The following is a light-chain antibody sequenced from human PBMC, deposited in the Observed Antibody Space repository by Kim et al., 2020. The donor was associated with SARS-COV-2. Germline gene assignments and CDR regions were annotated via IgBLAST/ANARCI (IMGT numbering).Light chain of an antibody. V-gene: IGLV1-44*01. CDR2: SNN. CDR1: SCNIGSNT. J-gene: IGLJ3*02. Sequence: GQRVTIACSGSSCNIGSNTVNWYQQLPGTAPKLLIYSNNQRPSGVPDRFSGSKSGTSASLAISGLQSEDEADYYCAAWDDSLNGWVFGGGTKLTVL. CDR3: AAWDDSLNGWV.